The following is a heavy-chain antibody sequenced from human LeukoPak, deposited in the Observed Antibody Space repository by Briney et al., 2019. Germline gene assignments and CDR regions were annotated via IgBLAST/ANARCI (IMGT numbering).Heavy chain of an antibody. V-gene: IGHV3-23*01. CDR2: ISDSGGTT. J-gene: IGHJ4*02. Sequence: PGGSLRLSCAASGFTFNSEAMTWVRQGPGKGLEWVSSISDSGGTTYYADSVKGRLTISRDNSKNTVYLQMNSLRAEDTALYYCAKGLGFLPQFDYWGQGTLVAVSS. D-gene: IGHD6-19*01. CDR3: AKGLGFLPQFDY. CDR1: GFTFNSEA.